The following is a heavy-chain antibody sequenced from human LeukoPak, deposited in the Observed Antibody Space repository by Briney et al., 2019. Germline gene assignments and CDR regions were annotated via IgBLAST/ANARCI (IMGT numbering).Heavy chain of an antibody. CDR1: GFTFSNAW. D-gene: IGHD6-19*01. CDR3: ARERSLEIAVAGTIFDY. Sequence: GGSLRLSCAASGFTFSNAWMSWVPQAPGKGLEWVSVIYSGGSTYYADSVKGRFTNSRDNSKNTLYLQMKSLRAEDTAVYYCARERSLEIAVAGTIFDYWGQGTLVTVSS. CDR2: IYSGGST. V-gene: IGHV3-66*01. J-gene: IGHJ4*02.